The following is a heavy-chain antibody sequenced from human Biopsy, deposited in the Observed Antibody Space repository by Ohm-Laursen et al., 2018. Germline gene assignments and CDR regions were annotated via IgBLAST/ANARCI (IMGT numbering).Heavy chain of an antibody. CDR2: VNPVAEAT. J-gene: IGHJ6*02. V-gene: IGHV1-46*01. CDR1: GYNFGNYY. D-gene: IGHD2-21*01. Sequence: ESLRISCKVSGYNFGNYYINWVRKVPGQGLEWLGVVNPVAEATMYAQKFQDRITLTRDASTNTVYMDLTSLTSEDTAVYYCARESPLRLGVCGAIRCFKEVFGMDVWGQGTTVIVSS. CDR3: ARESPLRLGVCGAIRCFKEVFGMDV.